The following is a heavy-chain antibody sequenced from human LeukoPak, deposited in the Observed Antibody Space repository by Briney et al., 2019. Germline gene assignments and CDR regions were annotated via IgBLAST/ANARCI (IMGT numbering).Heavy chain of an antibody. CDR1: GFTFSSYW. CDR2: IKQDGSEK. CDR3: ARISITMIVVVHNYYMDV. J-gene: IGHJ6*03. D-gene: IGHD3-22*01. Sequence: PGGSLRLSCAASGFTFSSYWMSWVRQAPGKGLEWVANIKQDGSEKYYVDSVKGRFTISRDNAKNSLYLQMNSLRAEDTAVYYCARISITMIVVVHNYYMDVWGKGTTVTVSS. V-gene: IGHV3-7*01.